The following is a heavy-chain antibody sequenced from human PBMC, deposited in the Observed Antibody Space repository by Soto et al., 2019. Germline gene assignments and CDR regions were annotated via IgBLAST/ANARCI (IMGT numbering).Heavy chain of an antibody. Sequence: EVQLLESGGGLVQPGGSLXXSXXAXXXXXXSYXMXXXXXAPGKGLEWVSAISGSGGSTYYADSVKGRFTISRDNSKNTLYLQMNSLRAEDTAVYYCAKDPIVVVPPRLFDYWGQGTLVTVSS. CDR1: XXXXXSYX. D-gene: IGHD3-22*01. CDR3: AKDPIVVVPPRLFDY. V-gene: IGHV3-23*01. J-gene: IGHJ4*02. CDR2: ISGSGGST.